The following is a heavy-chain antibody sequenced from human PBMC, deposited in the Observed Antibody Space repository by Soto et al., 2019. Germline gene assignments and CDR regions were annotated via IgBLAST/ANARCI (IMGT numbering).Heavy chain of an antibody. J-gene: IGHJ4*02. CDR2: ISGSGGTT. Sequence: PGGALRLFCGASGFTVSTYGMGWVRQAPGKGLGWVSSISGSGGTTFYADSVKGRFTISRDNSKNTLYLQMNSLRAEDTAVYYCAKRKYHYDSRSPEHYFDYWGLGILVTVSS. V-gene: IGHV3-23*01. CDR1: GFTVSTYG. CDR3: AKRKYHYDSRSPEHYFDY. D-gene: IGHD3-10*01.